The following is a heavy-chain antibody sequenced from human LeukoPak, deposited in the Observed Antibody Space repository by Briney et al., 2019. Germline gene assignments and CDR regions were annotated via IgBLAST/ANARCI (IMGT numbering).Heavy chain of an antibody. D-gene: IGHD3-9*01. CDR1: GYTLTELS. V-gene: IGHV1-24*01. CDR3: ATAEDILTGYYNEYYFDY. CDR2: FDPEDGET. J-gene: IGHJ4*02. Sequence: ASVKVSCKVSGYTLTELSMHWVRQPPGKGLEWMGGFDPEDGETIYAQKFQGRVTMTEDTSTDTAYMELSSLRSEDTAVYYCATAEDILTGYYNEYYFDYWGQGTLVTVSS.